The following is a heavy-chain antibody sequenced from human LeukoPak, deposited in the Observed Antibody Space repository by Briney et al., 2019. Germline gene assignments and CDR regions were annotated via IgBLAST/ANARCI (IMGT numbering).Heavy chain of an antibody. Sequence: SETLSLTCNVSGGSISSGSYYWSWIRQPAGKGLEWIGRIHTSGSTTYNPSLKSRVAISVDTSKNQFSLKLSSVTAADTALYYCARDRGITGTTEFDPWGQGTLVIVSS. D-gene: IGHD1-7*01. CDR1: GGSISSGSYY. CDR2: IHTSGST. V-gene: IGHV4-61*02. J-gene: IGHJ5*02. CDR3: ARDRGITGTTEFDP.